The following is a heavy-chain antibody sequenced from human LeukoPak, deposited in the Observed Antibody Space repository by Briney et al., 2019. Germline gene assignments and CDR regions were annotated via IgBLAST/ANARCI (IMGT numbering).Heavy chain of an antibody. CDR2: IHTSGST. D-gene: IGHD6-19*01. CDR3: ARAPEFSSGWLLDC. Sequence: SETLSLTCSVSGGSINTYYGSWIRQSAGKGLEWIGRIHTSGSTNYNPSLTSRVTMSVDTSKNQFSLKLSSVTAADTGVYYCARAPEFSSGWLLDCWGQGSLVTVSS. J-gene: IGHJ4*02. CDR1: GGSINTYY. V-gene: IGHV4-4*07.